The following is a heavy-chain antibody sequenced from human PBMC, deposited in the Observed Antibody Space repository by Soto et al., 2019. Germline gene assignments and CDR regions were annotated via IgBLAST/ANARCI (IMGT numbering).Heavy chain of an antibody. D-gene: IGHD2-21*02. CDR2: TYYRSKWYN. V-gene: IGHV6-1*01. CDR1: GGNVSTNTAA. J-gene: IGHJ3*01. Sequence: SQTLSLTCAFSGGNVSTNTAAWNWFRQSPSRGLEWLGRTYYRSKWYNDYAVSVKSRITINPDTSKNQFSLQLNSVTPEDTAVYYFARVGDSSTFHFWGKGTMVTVS. CDR3: ARVGDSSTFHF.